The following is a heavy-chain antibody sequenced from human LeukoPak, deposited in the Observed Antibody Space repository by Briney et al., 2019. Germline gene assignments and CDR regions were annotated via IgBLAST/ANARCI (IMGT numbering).Heavy chain of an antibody. CDR3: ARSHGGITIRNWFDP. CDR2: INPNSGGT. V-gene: IGHV1-2*02. Sequence: ACVKVSCKASGYTFTGYYMHWVRQAPGQGLEWMGWINPNSGGTNYAQKFQGRVTMTRDTSISTAYMELSRLRSDDTAVYYCARSHGGITIRNWFDPWGQGTLVTVSS. J-gene: IGHJ5*02. CDR1: GYTFTGYY. D-gene: IGHD3-3*01.